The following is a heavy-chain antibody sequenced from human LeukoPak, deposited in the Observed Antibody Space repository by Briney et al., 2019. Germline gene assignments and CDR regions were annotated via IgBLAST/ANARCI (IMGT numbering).Heavy chain of an antibody. D-gene: IGHD6-19*01. CDR3: ARDGGSGWYDY. CDR1: GGSISSYY. J-gene: IGHJ4*02. CDR2: ISSSGST. V-gene: IGHV4-4*07. Sequence: SETLSLTCTVSGGSISSYYWSWIRQPAGKGLEWIGRISSSGSTNYNPSLKSRVAMSVDTSKNQFSLKLNSVTAADTAVYYCARDGGSGWYDYWGQGTLVTVSS.